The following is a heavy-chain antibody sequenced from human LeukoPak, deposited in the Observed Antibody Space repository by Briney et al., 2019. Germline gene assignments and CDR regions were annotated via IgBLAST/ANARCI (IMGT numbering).Heavy chain of an antibody. CDR2: INMDGSEK. CDR1: GFTFGNYW. CDR3: ARDKVTY. J-gene: IGHJ4*02. V-gene: IGHV3-7*01. Sequence: GSLRLSCAASGFTFGNYWMSWVRPAPGKGPGWVAHINMDGSEKYYVDSVKGRFTISRDNTKNSLYLQMNSLKVEDTAVYYCARDKVTYWGPGTLVTVSS.